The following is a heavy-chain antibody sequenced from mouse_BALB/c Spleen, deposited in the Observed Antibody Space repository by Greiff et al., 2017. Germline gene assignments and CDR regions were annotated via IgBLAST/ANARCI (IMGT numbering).Heavy chain of an antibody. CDR3: ARSDRFHFDY. D-gene: IGHD2-14*01. CDR1: GFTFSSFG. CDR2: ISSGSSTI. Sequence: EVKVVESGGGLVQPGGSRKLSCAASGFTFSSFGMHWVRQAPEKGLEWVAYISSGSSTIYYADTVKGRFTISRDNPKNTLFLQMTSLRSEDTAMYYCARSDRFHFDYWGQGTTLTVSS. V-gene: IGHV5-17*02. J-gene: IGHJ2*01.